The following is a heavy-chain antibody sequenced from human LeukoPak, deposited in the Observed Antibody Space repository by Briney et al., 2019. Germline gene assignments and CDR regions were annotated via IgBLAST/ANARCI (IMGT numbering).Heavy chain of an antibody. CDR2: INPSGSST. Sequence: ASVKVSCKASGYTFSSYDINWVRQAPGQGLEWLGLINPSGSSTLYAQKFQGRVTMTRDMSTTTDYMELSSLRSEDTAVYYCARDNSVGDVAWWFDPWGQGTLVTVSS. CDR3: ARDNSVGDVAWWFDP. CDR1: GYTFSSYD. J-gene: IGHJ5*02. V-gene: IGHV1-46*01. D-gene: IGHD1-26*01.